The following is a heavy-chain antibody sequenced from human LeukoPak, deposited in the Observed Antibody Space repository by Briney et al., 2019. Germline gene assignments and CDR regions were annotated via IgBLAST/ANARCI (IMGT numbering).Heavy chain of an antibody. CDR3: AKYEMDG. V-gene: IGHV3-7*01. CDR2: INQDGSEK. D-gene: IGHD3-3*01. J-gene: IGHJ6*02. Sequence: PGGSLRLSCAASGFTFNTYWMIWVRQAPGKGLEWVANINQDGSEKYYMDSVKGRFTISRDNAKNSLFLRMNSLRVEDTAIYYCAKYEMDGWGQGTTVIVSS. CDR1: GFTFNTYW.